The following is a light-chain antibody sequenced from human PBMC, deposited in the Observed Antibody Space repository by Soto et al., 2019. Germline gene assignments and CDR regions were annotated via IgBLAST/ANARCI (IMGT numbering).Light chain of an antibody. CDR3: QQYNNWPPYT. CDR1: QTMANN. CDR2: GTS. Sequence: ETVMTQSPATLSVSPGERATLSCRASQTMANNLAWYQQRPGQAPRLLIYGTSTRATSIPARFSGSGSGTEFTLTISSLQSEDFAIYYCQQYNNWPPYTFGQGTKLEIK. J-gene: IGKJ2*01. V-gene: IGKV3-15*01.